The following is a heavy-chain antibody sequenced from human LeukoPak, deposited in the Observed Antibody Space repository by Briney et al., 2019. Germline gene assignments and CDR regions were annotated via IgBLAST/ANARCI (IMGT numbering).Heavy chain of an antibody. CDR1: GYTFTSYD. CDR2: VNPNSGHT. D-gene: IGHD2-15*01. V-gene: IGHV1-8*01. CDR3: ARGAPGSYCSGGSCPYFDY. J-gene: IGHJ4*02. Sequence: ASVKVSCKASGYTFTSYDINWVRQATGQGLEWMGWVNPNSGHTGYAQKFQGRVTMTRNTSISTAYTELSSLRPEDTAVYYCARGAPGSYCSGGSCPYFDYWGQGTLVSVSS.